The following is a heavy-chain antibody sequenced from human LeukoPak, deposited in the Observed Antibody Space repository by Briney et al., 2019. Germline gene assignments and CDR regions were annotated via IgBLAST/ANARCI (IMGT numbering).Heavy chain of an antibody. V-gene: IGHV5-51*01. CDR1: GYSFTSYW. Sequence: GESLKISCKGSGYSFTSYWIGWVRQMPGKGLGWMGIIYPGDSDTRYSPSFEGQVTISADMSIRTAYLQWSSLKASDTAMYYCARRIAGAGSDYWGQGTLVTVSS. J-gene: IGHJ4*02. CDR2: IYPGDSDT. CDR3: ARRIAGAGSDY. D-gene: IGHD6-13*01.